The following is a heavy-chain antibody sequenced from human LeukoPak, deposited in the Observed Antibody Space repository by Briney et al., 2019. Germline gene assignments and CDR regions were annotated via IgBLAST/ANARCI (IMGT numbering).Heavy chain of an antibody. V-gene: IGHV1-18*01. CDR1: GYTFSSYG. D-gene: IGHD2-2*01. J-gene: IGHJ5*02. CDR3: ARDVGDIVTVPAAISVP. CDR2: ISAYNGNT. Sequence: GASVKVSCKASGYTFSSYGISWVRQAPGPGLEWMGWISAYNGNTNYAQMVQGRVTMTTDTSTSTAYMEVRSLRSDDTAMYYCARDVGDIVTVPAAISVPWGQGTLVTVSS.